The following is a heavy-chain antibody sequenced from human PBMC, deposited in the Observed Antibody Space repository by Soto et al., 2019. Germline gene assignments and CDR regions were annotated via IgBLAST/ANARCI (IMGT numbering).Heavy chain of an antibody. CDR2: ISGSGGST. CDR1: GFTFNSYA. V-gene: IGHV3-23*01. CDR3: AKRTVGWYFDL. D-gene: IGHD4-17*01. Sequence: EVQLLESGGGLVQPGGSLRLSCAASGFTFNSYAMNWVRQAPGKGLEWGSVISGSGGSTYYADSVKGRFTISRDNSKNTLYLQTNSLRAEDTAVYYCAKRTVGWYFDLWGRGTLVTVSS. J-gene: IGHJ2*01.